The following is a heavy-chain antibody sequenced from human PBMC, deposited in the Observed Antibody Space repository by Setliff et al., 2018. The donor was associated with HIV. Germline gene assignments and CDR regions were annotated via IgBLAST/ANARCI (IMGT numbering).Heavy chain of an antibody. CDR2: IHSGGST. J-gene: IGHJ4*02. CDR1: GFTVSNDY. CDR3: AREGITGTTLHPY. D-gene: IGHD1-7*01. V-gene: IGHV3-66*01. Sequence: PGGSLRLSCAASGFTVSNDYMSWVRQAPGRGLEWVSVIHSGGSTYYADSVKGRFIISRDNAKNSLYLQMSSLRAEDTAVYYCAREGITGTTLHPYWGQGTLVTVSS.